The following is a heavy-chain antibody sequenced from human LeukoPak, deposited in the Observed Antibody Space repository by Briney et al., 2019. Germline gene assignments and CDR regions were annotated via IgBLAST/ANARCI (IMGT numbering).Heavy chain of an antibody. Sequence: ASVKVSCKASGYTFTSYYMHWVRQAPGQGLEWMGIINPSGGSTSYAQKFQGRVTMTRDTSTSTVYMELSSLRSEDTAVYYCARDPSLNTYYYDSSLFDPWGQGTLVTVSS. CDR1: GYTFTSYY. V-gene: IGHV1-46*01. D-gene: IGHD3-22*01. J-gene: IGHJ5*02. CDR2: INPSGGST. CDR3: ARDPSLNTYYYDSSLFDP.